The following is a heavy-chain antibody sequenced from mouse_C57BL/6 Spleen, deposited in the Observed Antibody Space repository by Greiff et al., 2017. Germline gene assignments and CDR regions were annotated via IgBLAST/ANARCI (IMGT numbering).Heavy chain of an antibody. CDR3: ARRFTTVVGDY. CDR2: IYPSDSET. D-gene: IGHD1-1*01. Sequence: VQLQQPGAELVRPGSSVKLPCKASGYTFTSYWMDWVKQRPGQGLEWIGNIYPSDSETHYNQKFKDKATLTVDKSSSTAYMQLSSLTSEDSAVYYCARRFTTVVGDYWGQGTTLTVSS. V-gene: IGHV1-61*01. J-gene: IGHJ2*01. CDR1: GYTFTSYW.